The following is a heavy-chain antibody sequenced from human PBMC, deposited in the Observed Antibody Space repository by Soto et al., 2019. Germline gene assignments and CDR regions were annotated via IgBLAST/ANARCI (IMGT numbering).Heavy chain of an antibody. Sequence: PGGSLRLSCAASGFTFRSYAMTWVRQAPGKGLEWVSYISSNSATIYDTDSGRGRFTISRDNAKNSLYLQMNSLRDEDTAVYYCAREDILGTRSFDYWGQGTLVTVSS. D-gene: IGHD1-26*01. CDR1: GFTFRSYA. V-gene: IGHV3-48*02. CDR2: ISSNSATI. CDR3: AREDILGTRSFDY. J-gene: IGHJ4*02.